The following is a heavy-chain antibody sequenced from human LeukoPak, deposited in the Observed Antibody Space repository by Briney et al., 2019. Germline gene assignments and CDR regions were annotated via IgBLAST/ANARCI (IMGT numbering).Heavy chain of an antibody. J-gene: IGHJ4*02. CDR3: ARDKSVGATPFDY. CDR1: GVTFSNYW. D-gene: IGHD1-26*01. V-gene: IGHV3-7*05. CDR2: IKQDGSEK. Sequence: PGGSLRLSCAASGVTFSNYWMGWVRQAPGKGLERVANIKQDGSEKYYVDSVKGRFTISRDNAKKSLYLQMNSLRAEDTAVYYCARDKSVGATPFDYWGQGTLVTVSS.